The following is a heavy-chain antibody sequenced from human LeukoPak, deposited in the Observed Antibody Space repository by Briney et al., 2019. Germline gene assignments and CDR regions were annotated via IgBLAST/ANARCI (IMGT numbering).Heavy chain of an antibody. CDR1: GGSISSYY. CDR2: IYYSGST. D-gene: IGHD3-3*01. Sequence: SETLSLTCTVSGGSISSYYWSWIRQPPGKGLEWIGYIYYSGSTNYNPSLKSRVTISVDTSKNQFSLKLSSVTAADTAVYYCARDSLTPPRGFWSGYYESDAFDIWGQGTMVTVSS. J-gene: IGHJ3*02. CDR3: ARDSLTPPRGFWSGYYESDAFDI. V-gene: IGHV4-59*01.